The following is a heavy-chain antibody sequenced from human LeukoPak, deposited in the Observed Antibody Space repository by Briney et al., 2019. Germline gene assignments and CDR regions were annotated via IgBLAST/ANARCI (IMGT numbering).Heavy chain of an antibody. J-gene: IGHJ4*02. V-gene: IGHV1-2*02. Sequence: ASVKVSCKASGYTFTGYYMHWVRQAPGQGLEWMGWINPNSGGTNYAQKFQGRVTMTRDTSISTAYMELSRLRSDDTAVYYCARTGSPYYYDSSGSRPLDYWGQGTLVTVSS. CDR3: ARTGSPYYYDSSGSRPLDY. D-gene: IGHD3-22*01. CDR2: INPNSGGT. CDR1: GYTFTGYY.